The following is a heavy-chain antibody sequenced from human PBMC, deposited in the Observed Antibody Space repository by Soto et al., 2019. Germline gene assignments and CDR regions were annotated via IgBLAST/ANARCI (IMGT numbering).Heavy chain of an antibody. V-gene: IGHV4-39*01. CDR2: IYYSGST. Sequence: SETLSLTCTVSGGSISSSSYYWGWIRQPPGKGLEWIGSIYYSGSTYYNPSLKSRVTMSVDTSKNQFSLKLSSVTAADTSVYYCARQFIGRLYYYDSSGKKTPASYFDLWGRGTLVTVSS. CDR3: ARQFIGRLYYYDSSGKKTPASYFDL. D-gene: IGHD3-22*01. CDR1: GGSISSSSYY. J-gene: IGHJ2*01.